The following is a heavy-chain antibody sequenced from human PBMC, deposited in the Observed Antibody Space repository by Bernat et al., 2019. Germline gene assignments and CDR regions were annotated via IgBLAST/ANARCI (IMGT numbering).Heavy chain of an antibody. V-gene: IGHV3-30*03. CDR1: GFTFISYG. CDR2: IPYDGGNK. Sequence: QVQLVESGGGVVQPGRSLRLSCAASGFTFISYGMHWVRQAPGKGLEWVAVIPYDGGNKYYADSVKDRFTISRDNSKNTLYLQMNSLRIEDTAVYYCARERDSSNWYGGGFGYWGQGTLVTVSS. J-gene: IGHJ4*02. CDR3: ARERDSSNWYGGGFGY. D-gene: IGHD6-13*01.